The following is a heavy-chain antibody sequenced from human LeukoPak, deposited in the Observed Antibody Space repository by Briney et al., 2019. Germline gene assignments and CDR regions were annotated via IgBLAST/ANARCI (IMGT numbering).Heavy chain of an antibody. CDR3: ARGSGRTMIVPQPFDY. CDR2: INPRGGST. CDR1: GYTFTSYY. V-gene: IGHV1-46*01. J-gene: IGHJ4*02. D-gene: IGHD3-22*01. Sequence: GASVKVSCKASGYTFTSYYMHWVRQAPGQGLEWMGIINPRGGSTSYAQKFQGRVTMTRDTSTSTVYMELSSLRSEDTAVYYCARGSGRTMIVPQPFDYWGQGTLASVSS.